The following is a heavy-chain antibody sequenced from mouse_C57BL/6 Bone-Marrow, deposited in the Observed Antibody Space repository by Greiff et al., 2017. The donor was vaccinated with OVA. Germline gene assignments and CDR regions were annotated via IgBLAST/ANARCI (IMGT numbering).Heavy chain of an antibody. CDR3: ARVDYYGSRAPRFAY. V-gene: IGHV5-16*01. D-gene: IGHD1-1*01. CDR1: GFTFSDYY. CDR2: INYDGSST. J-gene: IGHJ3*01. Sequence: EVQLVESEGGLVQPGSSMKLSCTASGFTFSDYYMAWVRQVPEKGLEWVANINYDGSSTYYLDSLKSRFIISRDNAKNILYLQMSSLKSEDTATYYCARVDYYGSRAPRFAYWGQGTLVTVSA.